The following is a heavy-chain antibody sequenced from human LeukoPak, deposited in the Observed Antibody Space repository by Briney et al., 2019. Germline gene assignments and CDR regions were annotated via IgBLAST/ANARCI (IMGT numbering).Heavy chain of an antibody. V-gene: IGHV3-30-3*01. CDR3: ARGKNSYFDY. J-gene: IGHJ4*02. CDR1: GFTFSSYA. CDR2: ISYDGSNK. Sequence: GGSLRLSCAASGFTFSSYAMSWVRQAPGKGLEWVAVISYDGSNKYYADSVKGRFTISRDNSKNTLYLQMNSLRAEDTAVYYCARGKNSYFDYWGQGTLVTVSS.